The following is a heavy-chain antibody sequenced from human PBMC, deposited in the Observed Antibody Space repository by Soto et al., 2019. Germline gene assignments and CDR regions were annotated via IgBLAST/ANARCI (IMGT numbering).Heavy chain of an antibody. CDR1: GYTFTSYD. CDR3: ASALSAHSIAAAGTYYFDY. Sequence: ASVKVSCKASGYTFTSYDINWVRQATGQGLEWMGWMNPNSGNTGYAQKFQGRVTMTRNTSISTAYMELSSLRSEDTAVYYCASALSAHSIAAAGTYYFDYWGQGTLVTVSS. D-gene: IGHD6-13*01. J-gene: IGHJ4*02. V-gene: IGHV1-8*01. CDR2: MNPNSGNT.